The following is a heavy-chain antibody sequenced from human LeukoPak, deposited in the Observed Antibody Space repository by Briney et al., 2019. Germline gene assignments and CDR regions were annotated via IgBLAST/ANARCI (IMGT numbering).Heavy chain of an antibody. CDR3: ARDLDCGGGSCRDY. Sequence: SETLSLTCTVSGGSISSYYCSWIRQPPGKGLEWIGYIYYSGSTSYNPSLKSRVTISVDTSKNQFSPKLSSVTAADTAVYYCARDLDCGGGSCRDYWGQGTLVTVSS. CDR2: IYYSGST. CDR1: GGSISSYY. J-gene: IGHJ4*02. D-gene: IGHD2-15*01. V-gene: IGHV4-59*01.